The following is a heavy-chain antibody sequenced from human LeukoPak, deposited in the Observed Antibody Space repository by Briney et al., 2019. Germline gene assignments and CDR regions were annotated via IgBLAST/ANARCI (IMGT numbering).Heavy chain of an antibody. J-gene: IGHJ4*02. Sequence: SETLSLTCTVSGGSISTSSSYWGWIRQPPGKGLEWIGSIYYSGSTYYNPSLKSRVTISVDTSKNQFSLKLSSVTAADTAVYYCARDPWIRQFDYWGQGTLVTVSS. CDR3: ARDPWIRQFDY. V-gene: IGHV4-39*07. D-gene: IGHD5-18*01. CDR2: IYYSGST. CDR1: GGSISTSSSY.